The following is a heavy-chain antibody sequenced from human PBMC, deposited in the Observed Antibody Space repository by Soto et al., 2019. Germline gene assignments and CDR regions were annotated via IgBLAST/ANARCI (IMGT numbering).Heavy chain of an antibody. Sequence: GGSLRLSCAASGFTFSSYHMSWVRQAPGKGLEWVSAISSGGNTYYADSVKGRFTIFRDNSNNMMYLQLKSLRADDTAVYYCAKKKPPRLIVVVSKPQYYFDYWGQGTLVTVSS. CDR2: ISSGGNT. CDR3: AKKKPPRLIVVVSKPQYYFDY. V-gene: IGHV3-23*01. D-gene: IGHD3-22*01. CDR1: GFTFSSYH. J-gene: IGHJ4*02.